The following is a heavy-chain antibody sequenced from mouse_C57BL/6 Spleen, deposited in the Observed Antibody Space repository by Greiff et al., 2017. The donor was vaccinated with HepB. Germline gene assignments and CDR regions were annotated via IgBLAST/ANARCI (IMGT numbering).Heavy chain of an antibody. Sequence: VQLQQSGAELARPGASVKLSCKASGYTFTSYGISWVKQRTGQGLEWIGEIYPRSGNTYYNEKFKGKATLTADKSSSTAYMELRSLTSEDSAVYFCAAQATLAYWGQGTLVTVSA. J-gene: IGHJ3*01. D-gene: IGHD3-2*02. V-gene: IGHV1-81*01. CDR3: AAQATLAY. CDR2: IYPRSGNT. CDR1: GYTFTSYG.